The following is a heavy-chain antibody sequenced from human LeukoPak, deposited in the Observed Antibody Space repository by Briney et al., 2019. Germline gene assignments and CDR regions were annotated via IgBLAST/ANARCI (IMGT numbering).Heavy chain of an antibody. J-gene: IGHJ4*02. CDR2: IYYSGST. V-gene: IGHV4-59*06. D-gene: IGHD1-26*01. CDR3: ASLGRGGSYLKYYFDY. Sequence: SETLSLTCTVSGGSISSYYWSWIRQPPGKGLEWIGYIYYSGSTYYNPSLKSRVTISVDTSKDQFSLKLSSVTAADTAVYYCASLGRGGSYLKYYFDYWGQGTLVTVSS. CDR1: GGSISSYY.